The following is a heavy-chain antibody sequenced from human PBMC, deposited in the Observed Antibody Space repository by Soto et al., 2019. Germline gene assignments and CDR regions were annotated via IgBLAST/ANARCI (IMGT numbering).Heavy chain of an antibody. J-gene: IGHJ6*02. CDR1: GFTFSSYW. CDR3: ARDSGSYFLIGYYYGMED. V-gene: IGHV3-74*01. Sequence: GGSLRLSCAASGFTFSSYWMPCVRQAPGKGLVWVSRINSDGSSTSCADSVKGRFTISRDTAKNTVYLQMNSLRAEDTAVYYWARDSGSYFLIGYYYGMEDWGQGTTVTVSS. CDR2: INSDGSST. D-gene: IGHD1-26*01.